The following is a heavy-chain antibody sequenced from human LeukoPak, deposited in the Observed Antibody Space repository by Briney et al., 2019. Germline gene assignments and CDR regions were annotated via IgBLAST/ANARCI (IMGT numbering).Heavy chain of an antibody. D-gene: IGHD3-10*01. J-gene: IGHJ4*02. CDR3: ARDIFAYYYGSGAHILPYDY. Sequence: GASVKVSCKASGYTFTSYAMNWVRQAPGQGLEWMGWINTNTGNPTYAQGFTGRFVFSLDTSVSTAYLQISSLKAEDTAVYYCARDIFAYYYGSGAHILPYDYWGQGTLVTVSS. V-gene: IGHV7-4-1*02. CDR2: INTNTGNP. CDR1: GYTFTSYA.